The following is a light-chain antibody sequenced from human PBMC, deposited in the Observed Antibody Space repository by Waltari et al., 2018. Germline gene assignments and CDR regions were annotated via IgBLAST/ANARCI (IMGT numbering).Light chain of an antibody. CDR1: SGHSSFV. CDR3: QTWGTGIVV. J-gene: IGLJ2*01. CDR2: LNTDGGH. Sequence: QLVLTQPPSASASLGASVKPTCTLSSGHSSFVIAWPQQQPGKGPRYLMTLNTDGGHTKGDGIPDRFSGSTSGAERYLTIASLQSEDEADYFCQTWGTGIVVFGGGTKLTVL. V-gene: IGLV4-69*01.